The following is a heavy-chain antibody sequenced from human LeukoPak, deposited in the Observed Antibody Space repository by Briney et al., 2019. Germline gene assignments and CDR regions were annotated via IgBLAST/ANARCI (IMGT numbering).Heavy chain of an antibody. Sequence: GGSLRLSCAASGLTFSSYAMSWVRQAPGKGLEWVSAISGSGGSPYYADSVKGRFTISRDNSKNTLYLQMNSLRAEDTAVYYCAKSLLLGIAAAGSDYWGQGTLVTVSS. D-gene: IGHD6-13*01. V-gene: IGHV3-23*01. CDR1: GLTFSSYA. CDR2: ISGSGGSP. J-gene: IGHJ4*02. CDR3: AKSLLLGIAAAGSDY.